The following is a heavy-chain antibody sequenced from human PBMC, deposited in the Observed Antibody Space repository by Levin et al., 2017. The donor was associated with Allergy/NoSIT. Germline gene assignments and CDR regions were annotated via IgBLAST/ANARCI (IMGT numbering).Heavy chain of an antibody. Sequence: GGSLRLSCAASGFALSTYGMHWVRQASGKWLEWVAYISYGGREKYYADSVKGRFTISRDNSKNTLYLQMNSLRTEDSAVYFCTTDRVPYSSSWYGYYFDSWGPGTLVIVSS. J-gene: IGHJ4*02. D-gene: IGHD6-13*01. V-gene: IGHV3-30*03. CDR1: GFALSTYG. CDR2: ISYGGREK. CDR3: TTDRVPYSSSWYGYYFDS.